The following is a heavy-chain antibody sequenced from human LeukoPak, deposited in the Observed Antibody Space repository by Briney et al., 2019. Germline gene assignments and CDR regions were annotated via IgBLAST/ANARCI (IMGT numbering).Heavy chain of an antibody. J-gene: IGHJ4*02. CDR3: ARGVWSSTHFDY. Sequence: SQTLSLTCAISGDSVSSNSAAWNWIRQSPSRGLEWLGRTYYRSKWYNDYAVSVKSRITINPDTSKNQFSLQLSSVTAADTAVYYCARGVWSSTHFDYWGQGTLVTVSS. CDR2: TYYRSKWYN. D-gene: IGHD2-2*01. CDR1: GDSVSSNSAA. V-gene: IGHV6-1*01.